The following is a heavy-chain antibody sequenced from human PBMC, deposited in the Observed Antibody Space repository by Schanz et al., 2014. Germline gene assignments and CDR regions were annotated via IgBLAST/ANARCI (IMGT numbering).Heavy chain of an antibody. Sequence: QVQLVESGGGVVQPGGSLRLSCAASGFTFSSYSMNWVRQAPGKGLEWVAIITYDGSNTYHADSVKGRFTISRDNSKNTLYLQMNSLRAEDTAVYYCIRGDIMVVPVAHFWGQGILVTVSS. V-gene: IGHV3-30*03. D-gene: IGHD2-2*01. CDR3: IRGDIMVVPVAHF. CDR2: ITYDGSNT. J-gene: IGHJ4*02. CDR1: GFTFSSYS.